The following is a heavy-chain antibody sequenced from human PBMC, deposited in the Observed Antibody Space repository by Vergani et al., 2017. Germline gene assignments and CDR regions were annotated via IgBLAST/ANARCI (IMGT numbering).Heavy chain of an antibody. Sequence: QVQLVQSGAEVKKPGASVKVSCKASGGTFSSYAISWVRQAPGQGLEWMGRIIPILGTANYAQKVQGRVTITADESTSTAYMELSSLRSEDTAVYYCAREGLAAAGTDDAFDIWGQGTMVTVSS. D-gene: IGHD6-13*01. CDR2: IIPILGTA. CDR1: GGTFSSYA. J-gene: IGHJ3*02. V-gene: IGHV1-69*11. CDR3: AREGLAAAGTDDAFDI.